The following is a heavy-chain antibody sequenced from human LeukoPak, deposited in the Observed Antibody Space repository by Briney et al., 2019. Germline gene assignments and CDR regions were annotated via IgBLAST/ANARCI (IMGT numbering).Heavy chain of an antibody. CDR1: GHTFTTYY. CDR3: AKETPNTGWFDH. D-gene: IGHD1-14*01. J-gene: IGHJ5*02. V-gene: IGHV1-46*01. Sequence: ASVKVSCKASGHTFTTYYVHLVRQAPGQGLEWMGVINPSGDGTNYPQRFQGRVTLTRDTSTSTVYMELTSLRSEDTAMYYCAKETPNTGWFDHWGQGTLVTISS. CDR2: INPSGDGT.